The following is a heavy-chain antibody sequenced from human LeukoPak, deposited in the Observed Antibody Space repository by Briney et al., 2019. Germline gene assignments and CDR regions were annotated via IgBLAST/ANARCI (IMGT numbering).Heavy chain of an antibody. CDR1: GYTFTSYY. Sequence: GASVKVSCKASGYTFTSYYMHWVRQAPGQGLEWMGWMNPNSGNTGYAQKFQGRVTMIEDTSTDTAYMELSSLRSEDTAVYYCATGFWSGYYESDYWGQGTLVTVSS. CDR3: ATGFWSGYYESDY. J-gene: IGHJ4*02. D-gene: IGHD3-3*01. V-gene: IGHV1-8*02. CDR2: MNPNSGNT.